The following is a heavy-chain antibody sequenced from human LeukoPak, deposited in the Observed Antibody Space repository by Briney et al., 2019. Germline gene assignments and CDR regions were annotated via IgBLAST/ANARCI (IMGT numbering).Heavy chain of an antibody. CDR1: GFTFSSYA. V-gene: IGHV3-23*01. D-gene: IGHD5-18*01. Sequence: GGSLRLSCAASGFTFSSYAMSWVRQAPGKGLEWVSAISGSGGNRYYADSVKGHFTISRDNSKNTLYLQMNSLRAEDTAVYYCTRGEDAMVTEGFDYWGQGTLVTVSS. CDR2: ISGSGGNR. J-gene: IGHJ4*02. CDR3: TRGEDAMVTEGFDY.